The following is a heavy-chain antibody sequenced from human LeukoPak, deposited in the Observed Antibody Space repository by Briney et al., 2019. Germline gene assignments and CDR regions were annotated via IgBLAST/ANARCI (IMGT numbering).Heavy chain of an antibody. V-gene: IGHV3-23*01. Sequence: PGGSLRLSCAVSGFSISTHAMIWLRQAPRKGLEWVSLISSTGASTYYADSVKGRFTISRDTSKNTLYLQMSSLRAEDTAVYYFADSPSPVRANRVIDYSGQGTLVTVSP. CDR3: ADSPSPVRANRVIDY. CDR2: ISSTGAST. D-gene: IGHD1-26*01. CDR1: GFSISTHA. J-gene: IGHJ4*02.